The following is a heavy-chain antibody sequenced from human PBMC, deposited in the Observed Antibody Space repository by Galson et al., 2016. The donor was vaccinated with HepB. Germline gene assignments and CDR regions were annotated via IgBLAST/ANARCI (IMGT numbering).Heavy chain of an antibody. Sequence: SLRLSCAGSGFTFSSFTMTWVRQSPGGGLEWVSSINPGSSLIYYADSVKGPFTISRDNAKNSLYLQMDSLRAEDTDIYYCARDLPAVNSSGWEFEYWGQGTLVTVSS. CDR2: INPGSSLI. J-gene: IGHJ4*02. D-gene: IGHD6-19*01. CDR3: ARDLPAVNSSGWEFEY. V-gene: IGHV3-21*01. CDR1: GFTFSSFT.